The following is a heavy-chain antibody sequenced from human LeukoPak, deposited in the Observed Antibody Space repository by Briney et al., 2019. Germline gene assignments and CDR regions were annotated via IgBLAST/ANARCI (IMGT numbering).Heavy chain of an antibody. J-gene: IGHJ4*02. D-gene: IGHD4-23*01. CDR2: VNPDGGGT. CDR3: ATDNYGGNSFDY. CDR1: GYTFTAYY. V-gene: IGHV1-2*04. Sequence: ASVTVSCKASGYTFTAYYIHWVRQAPGQGLEWVGWVNPDGGGTRYPPKFRASVTMTRDTSISTAYMELISLTSDDTAVYYCATDNYGGNSFDYWGQGTLVTVSS.